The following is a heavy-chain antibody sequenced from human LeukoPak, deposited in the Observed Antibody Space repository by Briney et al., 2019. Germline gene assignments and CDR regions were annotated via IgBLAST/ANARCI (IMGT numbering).Heavy chain of an antibody. CDR3: ASVNYGDARFDY. J-gene: IGHJ4*02. CDR2: IFPGGNT. CDR1: GGSVSSGTYY. V-gene: IGHV4-61*10. D-gene: IGHD4-17*01. Sequence: SETLSLPCTVSGGSVSSGTYYWNWMRQPAGQGLEWIGRIFPGGNTYFNPSLKSRVAISVDTSKSQFSLKLSSVTAADTAVYYCASVNYGDARFDYWGQGTLVTVSS.